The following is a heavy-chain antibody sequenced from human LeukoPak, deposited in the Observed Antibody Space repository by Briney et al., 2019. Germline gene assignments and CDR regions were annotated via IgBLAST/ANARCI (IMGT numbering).Heavy chain of an antibody. CDR2: IYYSGST. Sequence: SETLSLTCTVSGGSISSGDYYWSWIRQPPGKGLEWIGYIYYSGSTYYNPPLKSRVTISVDTSKNQFSLKLSSVTAADTAVYYCARGMASGFWSGYSFDYWGQGTLVTVSS. J-gene: IGHJ4*02. V-gene: IGHV4-30-4*08. CDR1: GGSISSGDYY. CDR3: ARGMASGFWSGYSFDY. D-gene: IGHD3-3*01.